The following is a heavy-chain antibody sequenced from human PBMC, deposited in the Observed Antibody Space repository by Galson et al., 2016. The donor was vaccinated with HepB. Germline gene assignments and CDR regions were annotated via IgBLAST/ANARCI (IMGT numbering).Heavy chain of an antibody. D-gene: IGHD3-10*02. J-gene: IGHJ6*02. CDR3: AKEGGISTTMLDYYYHYDMDV. Sequence: SLRLSCAASGFTFSDSGMHWVRQAPGKGLEWVAVISYDGTNTYYVDSVKGRFIISRDNSKNTLFLQMDCLRLEDTAAYYCAKEGGISTTMLDYYYHYDMDVWDQGTTVTVSS. V-gene: IGHV3-30*18. CDR1: GFTFSDSG. CDR2: ISYDGTNT.